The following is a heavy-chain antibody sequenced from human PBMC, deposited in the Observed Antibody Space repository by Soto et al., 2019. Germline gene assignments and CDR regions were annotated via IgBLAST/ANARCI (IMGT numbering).Heavy chain of an antibody. V-gene: IGHV1-18*01. CDR2: ISADNGNT. CDR1: GYTFTSYG. D-gene: IGHD1-7*01. Sequence: QVHLEQSGAEVKKPGASVKVSCKASGYTFTSYGITWVRQAPGQGLEWMGWISADNGNTEYSQKLQGRVTMTTDTSTSTAYMELRSLRSDDTAVYYCAREFSGPNWNYGAGLYYFDYWGQGTLVTVSS. CDR3: AREFSGPNWNYGAGLYYFDY. J-gene: IGHJ4*02.